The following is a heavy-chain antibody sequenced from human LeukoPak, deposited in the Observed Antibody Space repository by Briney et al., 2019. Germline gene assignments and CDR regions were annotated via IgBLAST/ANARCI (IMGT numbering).Heavy chain of an antibody. CDR1: GFTFSSYG. D-gene: IGHD4-17*01. Sequence: GGSLRLSCAASGFTFSSYGMHWVRQAPGKGLEWVAVISYDGSNKYYADSVKGRFTISRDNSKNTLYLQMNSLRAEDTAVYYCAKDYGDYVGWFDPWGQRTLVTVSS. J-gene: IGHJ5*02. CDR3: AKDYGDYVGWFDP. V-gene: IGHV3-30*18. CDR2: ISYDGSNK.